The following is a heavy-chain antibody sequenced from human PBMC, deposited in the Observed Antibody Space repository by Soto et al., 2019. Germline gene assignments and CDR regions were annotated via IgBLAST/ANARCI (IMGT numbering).Heavy chain of an antibody. V-gene: IGHV4-39*01. D-gene: IGHD6-19*01. CDR1: GGSISSSSYY. CDR2: IYYSGSI. J-gene: IGHJ5*02. CDR3: ARQSSGWYNWFDP. Sequence: PSETLSLTCIVSGGSISSSSYYWGWIRQPPGKGLEWIGSIYYSGSIYYNPSLKSRVTISVDTSKNQFSLKLSSVTAAETAVYYCARQSSGWYNWFDPWGQGTLVTVSS.